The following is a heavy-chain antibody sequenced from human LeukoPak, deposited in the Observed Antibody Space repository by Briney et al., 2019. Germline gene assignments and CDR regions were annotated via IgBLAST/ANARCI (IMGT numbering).Heavy chain of an antibody. Sequence: PGGSLRLSCAASGFTVSSNYMSWVRQAPGKGLEWVSVIYSGGSTYYADSVKGRFTIPRDNSKNTLYLQMNSLRAEDTAVYYCARDRLYCSSTSCYWGYYYYGMDVWGQGTTVTVSS. CDR2: IYSGGST. D-gene: IGHD2-2*01. CDR3: ARDRLYCSSTSCYWGYYYYGMDV. V-gene: IGHV3-66*01. CDR1: GFTVSSNY. J-gene: IGHJ6*02.